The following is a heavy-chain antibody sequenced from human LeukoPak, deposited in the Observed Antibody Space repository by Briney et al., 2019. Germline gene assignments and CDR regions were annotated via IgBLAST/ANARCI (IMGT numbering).Heavy chain of an antibody. CDR3: ARDPIVGATLGLFDP. Sequence: SETLSLTCTVSVGSISSYYWSWIRQPAGKGLEWIGRIYTSGSTNYNPSLKSRVTMSVDTSKNQFSLKLSSVTAADTAVYYCARDPIVGATLGLFDPWGQGTLVTVSS. V-gene: IGHV4-4*07. CDR2: IYTSGST. J-gene: IGHJ5*02. D-gene: IGHD1-26*01. CDR1: VGSISSYY.